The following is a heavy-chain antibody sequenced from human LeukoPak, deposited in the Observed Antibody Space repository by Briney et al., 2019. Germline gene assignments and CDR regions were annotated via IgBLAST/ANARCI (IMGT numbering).Heavy chain of an antibody. D-gene: IGHD3-22*01. V-gene: IGHV1-18*04. CDR3: ARDHGYYDSSGDY. J-gene: IGHJ4*02. Sequence: GASVKVSCKASGYTFTGYYMHWVRQAPGQGLEWMGWISAYNGNTNYAQKLQGRVTMTTDTSTSTAYMELRSLRSDDTAVYYCARDHGYYDSSGDYWGQGTLVTVSS. CDR1: GYTFTGYY. CDR2: ISAYNGNT.